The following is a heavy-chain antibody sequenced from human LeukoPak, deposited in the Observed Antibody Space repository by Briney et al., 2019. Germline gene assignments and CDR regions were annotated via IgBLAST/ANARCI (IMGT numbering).Heavy chain of an antibody. J-gene: IGHJ4*02. CDR1: GGSISGYY. Sequence: SETLSLTCTVSGGSISGYYWNWIRQPPGQGLEWIGYTSDSGGHTHSLKSRVAISVDTSKNQFSLKLTSATAADTAVYYCARWHSHGRYFDYWGQGALVTVSS. CDR3: ARWHSHGRYFDY. D-gene: IGHD2-21*01. V-gene: IGHV4-59*01. CDR2: TSDSGG.